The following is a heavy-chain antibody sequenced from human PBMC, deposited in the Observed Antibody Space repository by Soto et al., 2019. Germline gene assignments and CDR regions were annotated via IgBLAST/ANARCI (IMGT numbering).Heavy chain of an antibody. D-gene: IGHD3-22*01. CDR1: GFTFSSYS. J-gene: IGHJ2*01. CDR2: ISSSSSTI. Sequence: GGSLRLSCAASGFTFSSYSMNWVRQAPGKGLEWVSYISSSSSTIYYADSVKGRFTISRDNAKNSLYLQMNSLRAEDTAVYYCARGPYYYDSSGPWGYFVLCFRGTLFSVS. V-gene: IGHV3-48*01. CDR3: ARGPYYYDSSGPWGYFVL.